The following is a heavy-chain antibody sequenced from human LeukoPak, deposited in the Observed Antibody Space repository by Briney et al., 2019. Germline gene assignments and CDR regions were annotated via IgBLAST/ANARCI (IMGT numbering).Heavy chain of an antibody. CDR1: GFTFNNYA. D-gene: IGHD5-24*01. Sequence: GGSLRLSCAASGFTFNNYAMNWVRQAPGKGLEWVAAVTGPADTTYYADSVKGHFTISRDSFKDTVYLQMNRLGAEDRALYYCAKGAAIDHWGQGTLVTVSS. CDR2: VTGPADTT. CDR3: AKGAAIDH. J-gene: IGHJ4*02. V-gene: IGHV3-23*01.